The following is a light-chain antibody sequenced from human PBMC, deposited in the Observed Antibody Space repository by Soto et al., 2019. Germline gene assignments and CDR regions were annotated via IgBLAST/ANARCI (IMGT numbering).Light chain of an antibody. Sequence: EIILTQSPDTLSLSPGERATLSCRASQSVSSYLAWYQQKPGQAPGLLIFDASNRATGIPARFSGSGSGTDFTLTISSLEPEDFAVYYCQQRSNWPITFGQGTRLEIK. V-gene: IGKV3-11*01. J-gene: IGKJ5*01. CDR2: DAS. CDR1: QSVSSY. CDR3: QQRSNWPIT.